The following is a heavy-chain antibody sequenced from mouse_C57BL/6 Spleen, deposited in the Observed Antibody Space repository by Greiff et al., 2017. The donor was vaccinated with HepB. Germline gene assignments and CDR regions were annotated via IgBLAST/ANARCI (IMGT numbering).Heavy chain of an antibody. V-gene: IGHV3-6*01. D-gene: IGHD2-1*01. J-gene: IGHJ4*01. CDR1: GYSITSGYY. CDR3: ARGGYGNYGGAMDY. Sequence: EVQLQQSGPGLVKPSQSLSLTCSVTGYSITSGYYWNWIRQFPGNKLEWMGYISYDGSNNYNPSLKNRIPITRDTSKNQFFLKLNSVTTEDTATYYGARGGYGNYGGAMDYWGQGTSVTVSS. CDR2: ISYDGSN.